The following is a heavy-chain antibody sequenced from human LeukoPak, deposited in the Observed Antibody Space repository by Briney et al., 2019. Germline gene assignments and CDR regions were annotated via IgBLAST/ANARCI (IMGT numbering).Heavy chain of an antibody. D-gene: IGHD3-3*01. J-gene: IGHJ5*02. CDR3: ARGQRPRWYYEFWSGSGGWFDP. CDR2: IIPIFGTA. CDR1: GGTFSSYA. Sequence: SVKVSCKASGGTFSSYAISWVRQAPGQGLEWMGGIIPIFGTANYAQKFQGRVTITADESTSTAYMELSSLRSEDTAVYYCARGQRPRWYYEFWSGSGGWFDPWGQGTLVTVSS. V-gene: IGHV1-69*13.